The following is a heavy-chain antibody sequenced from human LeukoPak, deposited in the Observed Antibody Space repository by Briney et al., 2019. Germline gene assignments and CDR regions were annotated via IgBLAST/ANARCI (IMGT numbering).Heavy chain of an antibody. D-gene: IGHD5-24*01. V-gene: IGHV4-59*01. Sequence: SETLSLTCTVSGGSIRSYYWSWIRQPPGKGLEWIGYIYWSGRTHYNPSLKSRVTISVDTSKNEFSLSLNSVTAADTAVYYCARGWLEQLFDSWGQGTLVTVSS. J-gene: IGHJ4*02. CDR3: ARGWLEQLFDS. CDR2: IYWSGRT. CDR1: GGSIRSYY.